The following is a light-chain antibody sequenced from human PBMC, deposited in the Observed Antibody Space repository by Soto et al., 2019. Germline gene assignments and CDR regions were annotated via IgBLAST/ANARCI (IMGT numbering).Light chain of an antibody. CDR1: QGISNY. J-gene: IGKJ1*01. CDR2: AAS. V-gene: IGKV1-27*01. CDR3: QKYNSAHPVT. Sequence: DIQMTQSPSSLSASVGDRVTITCRASQGISNYLAWYQQKPGKVPKLLIYAASTLQSGVPSRFSGSGSGTDFSLTISSLQPEDVATYYCQKYNSAHPVTFGQGTKVEIK.